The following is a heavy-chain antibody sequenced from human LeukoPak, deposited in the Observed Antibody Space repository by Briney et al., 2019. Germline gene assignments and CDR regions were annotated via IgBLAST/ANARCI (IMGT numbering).Heavy chain of an antibody. J-gene: IGHJ4*02. CDR1: GFTFSRYA. CDR3: ARGIASSRSVAIDL. Sequence: GGSLRLSCAASGFTFSRYAMNWVRQAPGKGLEWVSSVGNASPYIYYADSVKGRFTFSRDNAKSTLYLQMDSLRVEDTALYYCARGIASSRSVAIDLWGRGTLVVVSS. D-gene: IGHD6-13*01. CDR2: VGNASPYI. V-gene: IGHV3-21*01.